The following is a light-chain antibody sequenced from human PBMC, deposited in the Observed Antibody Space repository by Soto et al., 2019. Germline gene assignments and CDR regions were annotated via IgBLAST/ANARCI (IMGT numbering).Light chain of an antibody. CDR3: SSYTSSSTYV. CDR2: DVS. J-gene: IGLJ1*01. Sequence: QSALTQPASVSGSPGQSITISCTGTSSDAGGYNYDSWYQQHPGKAPKLMIYDVSNRPSGVSNRFSGSKSGNTASLTISGLQAEDEADYYCSSYTSSSTYVFGTGTKVTVL. CDR1: SSDAGGYNY. V-gene: IGLV2-14*01.